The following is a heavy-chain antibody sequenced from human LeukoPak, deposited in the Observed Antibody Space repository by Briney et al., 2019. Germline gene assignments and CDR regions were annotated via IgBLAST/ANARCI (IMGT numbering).Heavy chain of an antibody. CDR2: ISYDGSNQ. J-gene: IGHJ5*02. V-gene: IGHV3-30*03. Sequence: PGGSLRLSCAASGFTFSSYSMNWVRQAPGKGLEWVAFISYDGSNQYYPDSVQGRFTVSRDNSKNTLYLQMNSLRVDDAAVYYCARDKLLEYGNWFDPWGQGTLVTVSS. CDR3: ARDKLLEYGNWFDP. D-gene: IGHD4/OR15-4a*01. CDR1: GFTFSSYS.